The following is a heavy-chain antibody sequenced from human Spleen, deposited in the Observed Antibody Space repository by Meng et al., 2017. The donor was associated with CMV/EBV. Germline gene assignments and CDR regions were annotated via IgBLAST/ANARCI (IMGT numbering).Heavy chain of an antibody. CDR1: GYTFTGYY. Sequence: ASVKVSCKASGYTFTGYYMHWVRQAPGQGLEWMGWINPNSGGTNYAQKFQGRVTMTRDTSISTAYMELSRLRSEDTAVYYCAREGGYCSSTSCYRSWFDPWGQGTLVTVSS. J-gene: IGHJ5*02. CDR2: INPNSGGT. V-gene: IGHV1-2*02. D-gene: IGHD2-2*02. CDR3: AREGGYCSSTSCYRSWFDP.